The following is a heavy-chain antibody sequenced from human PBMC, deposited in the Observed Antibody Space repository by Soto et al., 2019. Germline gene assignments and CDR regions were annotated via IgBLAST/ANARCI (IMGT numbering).Heavy chain of an antibody. CDR3: ARESEDLTSNFDY. J-gene: IGHJ4*02. CDR1: GFTFTRYS. Sequence: GGSLRLSCAASGFTFTRYSMNWVRQAPGKGLEWVSSISSTTNYIYYADSMKGRFTVSRDNAKNSVYLEMNGLSAEDTAVYYCARESEDLTSNFDYWGQGTLVTVSS. CDR2: ISSTTNYI. V-gene: IGHV3-21*01.